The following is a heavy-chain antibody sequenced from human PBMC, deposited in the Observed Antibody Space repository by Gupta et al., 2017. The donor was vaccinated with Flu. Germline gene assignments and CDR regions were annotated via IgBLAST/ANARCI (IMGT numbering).Heavy chain of an antibody. CDR1: GFTFGYYA. Sequence: QLLASGGGWVRPGVSLRLICAPSGFTFGYYALSWFPQAPGKGLEWVSTISGSGGSTYYADSVKGRFTISRDNSKNTLYLQMNSLRADDTAVYYCARGYCSSTSCYPYYFDYWGQGTLVTVSS. CDR3: ARGYCSSTSCYPYYFDY. CDR2: ISGSGGST. D-gene: IGHD2-2*01. J-gene: IGHJ4*02. V-gene: IGHV3-23*01.